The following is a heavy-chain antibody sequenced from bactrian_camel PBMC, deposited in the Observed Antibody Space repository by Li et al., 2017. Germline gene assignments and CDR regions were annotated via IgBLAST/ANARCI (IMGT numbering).Heavy chain of an antibody. CDR3: ATDDDTVVAGADFGY. Sequence: QLVESGGGSVQAGGSLRLSCEASDNYRATMCMGWFRQAPGQGLEWVCGVNIDGRTTIYADSVKGRFTVSRDNPKNTVYLQMNSLKPEDTAVYYCATDDDTVVAGADFGYWGQGTQVTVS. CDR2: VNIDGRTT. V-gene: IGHV3-2*01. J-gene: IGHJ6*01. D-gene: IGHD6*01. CDR1: DNYRATMC.